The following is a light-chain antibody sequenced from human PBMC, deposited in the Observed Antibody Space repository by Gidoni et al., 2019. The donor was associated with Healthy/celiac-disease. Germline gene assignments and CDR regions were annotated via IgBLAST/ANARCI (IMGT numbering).Light chain of an antibody. CDR3: NSRDSSGNHVV. Sequence: SSELTQDPAVSVALGQTVRITCQGDSLRSYYASWYQQKPGQAPVLVIYGKNNRPSPIPDRFSGSSSGNTASLTITGAQAEDEADYYCNSRDSSGNHVVFGGGTKLTVL. V-gene: IGLV3-19*01. CDR2: GKN. CDR1: SLRSYY. J-gene: IGLJ2*01.